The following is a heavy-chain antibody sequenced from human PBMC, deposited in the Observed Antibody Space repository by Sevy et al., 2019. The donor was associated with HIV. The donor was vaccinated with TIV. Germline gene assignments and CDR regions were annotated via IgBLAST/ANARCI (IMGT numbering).Heavy chain of an antibody. Sequence: GGSLRLSCAASGFTTGFTFSDYWMAWVRQAPGKGLLLVSRINPYGNSVTYAESVRGRFTISRDNAKNTLYLQMSSLRADDTAIYYCARAPADYSTGWSADWGQGTLVTVSS. CDR2: INPYGNSV. CDR1: GFTTGFTFSDYW. J-gene: IGHJ4*02. CDR3: ARAPADYSTGWSAD. V-gene: IGHV3-74*01. D-gene: IGHD6-19*01.